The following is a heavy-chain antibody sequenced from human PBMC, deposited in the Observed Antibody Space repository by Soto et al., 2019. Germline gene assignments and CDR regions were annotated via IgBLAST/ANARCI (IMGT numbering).Heavy chain of an antibody. CDR2: INPMLGVA. J-gene: IGHJ5*02. D-gene: IGHD2-2*01. Sequence: SVKVSCKASGGSFSSLVISWLRQAPGQGPEWMGGINPMLGVANFAQKFQDRVTITADESTTTAYMELSSLRSEDTAVYYCARGPAQFDPWGQGTLVTVS. V-gene: IGHV1-69*10. CDR3: ARGPAQFDP. CDR1: GGSFSSLV.